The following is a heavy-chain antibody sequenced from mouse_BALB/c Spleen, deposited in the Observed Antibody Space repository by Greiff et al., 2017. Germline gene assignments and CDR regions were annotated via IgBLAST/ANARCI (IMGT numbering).Heavy chain of an antibody. CDR3: VRNSGDYRYFAY. J-gene: IGHJ3*01. V-gene: IGHV2-2-2*01. CDR2: IWSGGST. D-gene: IGHD2-14*01. Sequence: VQGVESGPGLVQPSQSLSITCTVSGFSLTSYGVHWVRQSPGKGLEWLGVIWSGGSTDYNAAFISRLSISKDNSKSQVFFKMNSLQADDTAIYYCVRNSGDYRYFAYWGQGTLVTVSA. CDR1: GFSLTSYG.